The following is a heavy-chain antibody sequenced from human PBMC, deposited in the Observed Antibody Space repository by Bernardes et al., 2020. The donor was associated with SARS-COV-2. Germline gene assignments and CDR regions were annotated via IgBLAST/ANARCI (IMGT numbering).Heavy chain of an antibody. J-gene: IGHJ6*02. CDR1: GYTFTSYG. CDR3: ASASVRDCSSTSCQFRYYGMDV. CDR2: ISAYNGNT. D-gene: IGHD2-2*01. Sequence: AAVKVSCKASGYTFTSYGISWVRQAPGQGLEWMGWISAYNGNTNYAQKLQGRVTMTTDTSTSTAYMELRSLRSDDTAVYYCASASVRDCSSTSCQFRYYGMDVWRQGTTVTVSS. V-gene: IGHV1-18*04.